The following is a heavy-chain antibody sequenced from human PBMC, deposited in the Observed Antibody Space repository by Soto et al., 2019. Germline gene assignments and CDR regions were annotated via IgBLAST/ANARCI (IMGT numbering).Heavy chain of an antibody. CDR3: AKAVGAPMGYYGMDV. J-gene: IGHJ6*02. D-gene: IGHD1-26*01. V-gene: IGHV3-30*18. CDR1: GFTFSSYG. CDR2: ISYDGSNK. Sequence: GGSLRLSCAASGFTFSSYGMHWVRQAPGKGLEWVAVISYDGSNKYYADSVKGRFTISRDNSKNTLYLQMNSLRAEDTAVYYCAKAVGAPMGYYGMDVWGQGTTVTVSS.